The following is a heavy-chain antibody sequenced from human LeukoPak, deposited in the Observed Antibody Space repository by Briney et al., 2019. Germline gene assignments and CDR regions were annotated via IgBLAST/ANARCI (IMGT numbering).Heavy chain of an antibody. CDR3: ARLDFLNWFDP. CDR2: IYHSGST. Sequence: SETLSLTCTVSGYSISSGYYWGWIRQPPGKGLEWIVSIYHSGSTYYNPSLKSRVTISVDTSKNQFSLKLSSVTAADTAVYYCARLDFLNWFDPWGQGTLVTVSS. J-gene: IGHJ5*02. CDR1: GYSISSGYY. V-gene: IGHV4-38-2*02.